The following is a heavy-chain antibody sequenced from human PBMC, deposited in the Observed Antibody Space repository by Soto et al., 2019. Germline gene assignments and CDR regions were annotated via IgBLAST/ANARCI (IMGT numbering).Heavy chain of an antibody. CDR3: AKDVIAYDSSGYGNSFDP. D-gene: IGHD3-22*01. CDR2: ISYDGSNK. Sequence: GGSLRLSCAASGFTFSSYGMHWVRQAPGKGLEWVAVISYDGSNKYYADSVKGRFTISRDNSKNTLYLQMNSLRAEDTAVYYCAKDVIAYDSSGYGNSFDPWGQGTLVTVSS. V-gene: IGHV3-30*18. CDR1: GFTFSSYG. J-gene: IGHJ5*02.